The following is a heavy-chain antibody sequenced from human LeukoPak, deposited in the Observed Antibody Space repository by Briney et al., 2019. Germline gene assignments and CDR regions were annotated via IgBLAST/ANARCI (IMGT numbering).Heavy chain of an antibody. D-gene: IGHD1-26*01. J-gene: IGHJ4*02. CDR2: INHSGST. V-gene: IGHV4-34*01. Sequence: SETLSLTCAVCGGSFSGYYWSWIRQPPGKGLEWIGEINHSGSTNYNPSLKSRVTISVDTSKNQFSLKLSSVTAADTAVYYCARARWELLRPFDYWGQGTLVTVSS. CDR3: ARARWELLRPFDY. CDR1: GGSFSGYY.